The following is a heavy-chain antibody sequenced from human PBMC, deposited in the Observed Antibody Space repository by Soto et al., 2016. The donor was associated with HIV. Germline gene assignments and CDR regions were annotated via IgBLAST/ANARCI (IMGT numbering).Heavy chain of an antibody. Sequence: QVQLVESGGNLVKPGGSLRLSCAASGFIFSDYYMSWIRQAPGKGLEWISYISSGGNIIYYADSVKGRFTISRDNAKSSLYLQMNSLTAEDTAVYYCAREGLATWDYWGQGTLVIVSS. J-gene: IGHJ4*02. CDR1: GFIFSDYY. CDR2: ISSGGNII. V-gene: IGHV3-11*04. D-gene: IGHD3-16*01. CDR3: AREGLATWDY.